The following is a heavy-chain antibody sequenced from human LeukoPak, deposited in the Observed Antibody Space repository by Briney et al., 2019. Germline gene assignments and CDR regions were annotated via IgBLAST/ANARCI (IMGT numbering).Heavy chain of an antibody. Sequence: SETLSLTCTVSGGSISSYYWSWIRQPPGKGLEWIGYIYYSGSTNYNPSLKSRVTISVDTSKNQFPLKLSSVTAADTAVYYCARDLDSSGYSDYWGQGTLVTVSS. CDR1: GGSISSYY. CDR2: IYYSGST. J-gene: IGHJ4*02. V-gene: IGHV4-59*01. D-gene: IGHD3-22*01. CDR3: ARDLDSSGYSDY.